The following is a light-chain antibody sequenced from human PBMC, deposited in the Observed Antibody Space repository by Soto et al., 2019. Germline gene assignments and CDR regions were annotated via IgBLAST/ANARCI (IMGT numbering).Light chain of an antibody. CDR3: CSYAGDYTWV. Sequence: QSALTQPSSVSGSPGQSVTISCTGTSSDVGGYNYVSWYQQHPGKAPKLMIYDVSKRPSGVPDRFFGSKSGNTASLTISGLQAEDEADYYCCSYAGDYTWVFGGGTKLTVL. J-gene: IGLJ3*02. V-gene: IGLV2-11*01. CDR1: SSDVGGYNY. CDR2: DVS.